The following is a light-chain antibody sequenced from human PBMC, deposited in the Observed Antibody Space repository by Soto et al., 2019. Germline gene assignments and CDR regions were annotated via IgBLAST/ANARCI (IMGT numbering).Light chain of an antibody. CDR3: CSYTSTTAYV. CDR1: SGDIGLYNF. J-gene: IGLJ1*01. V-gene: IGLV2-14*03. CDR2: DVN. Sequence: QSALTQPASVSGSPGQSITISCTGTSGDIGLYNFVSWYQQHPGRAPKLMIYDVNNRPSGVSDRFSGSKSGNTASLTFSGLQAEDEADYYCCSYTSTTAYVFGSGTKVTVL.